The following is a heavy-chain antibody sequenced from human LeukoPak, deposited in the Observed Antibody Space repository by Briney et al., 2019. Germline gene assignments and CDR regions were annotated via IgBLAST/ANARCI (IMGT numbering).Heavy chain of an antibody. D-gene: IGHD3-22*01. V-gene: IGHV4-59*01. Sequence: ASETLSLTCTVSGGSISSYYWSWIRQPPGKGLEWIGYIYYSGSTNYNPSLKSRVTISVDTSKNQFSLKLSSVTAADTAVYYCARVGGYYDSSGYYHHFDYWGQGTLVTVSS. CDR1: GGSISSYY. CDR3: ARVGGYYDSSGYYHHFDY. CDR2: IYYSGST. J-gene: IGHJ4*02.